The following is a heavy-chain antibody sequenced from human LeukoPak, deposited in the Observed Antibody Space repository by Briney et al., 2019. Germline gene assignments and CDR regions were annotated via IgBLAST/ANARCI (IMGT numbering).Heavy chain of an antibody. V-gene: IGHV4-39*01. D-gene: IGHD2-2*01. CDR3: ARRGYCSSTSCYEYWFDP. CDR2: IYYSGST. Sequence: SETLSLTCTVSGGSISSSSYYWGWLRQPPGKGLEWIGIIYYSGSTYCNPSLKSRLTISVDTPKNQFSLKLSSVTATDTAVYYCARRGYCSSTSCYEYWFDPWGQGTLVTVSS. CDR1: GGSISSSSYY. J-gene: IGHJ5*02.